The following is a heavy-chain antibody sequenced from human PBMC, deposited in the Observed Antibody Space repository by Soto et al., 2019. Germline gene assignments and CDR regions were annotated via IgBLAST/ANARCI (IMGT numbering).Heavy chain of an antibody. CDR1: GFTFSSYW. CDR2: IKQDGSEK. D-gene: IGHD3-10*01. Sequence: GGSLRLSCAASGFTFSSYWMSWVRQAPGKGLEWVANIKQDGSEKYYVDSVKGRFTISRDNAKNSRYLQMNSLRAEDTAVYYCASLNYYGSGSYLSYYYYMDVWGKGTTVTVSS. CDR3: ASLNYYGSGSYLSYYYYMDV. J-gene: IGHJ6*03. V-gene: IGHV3-7*01.